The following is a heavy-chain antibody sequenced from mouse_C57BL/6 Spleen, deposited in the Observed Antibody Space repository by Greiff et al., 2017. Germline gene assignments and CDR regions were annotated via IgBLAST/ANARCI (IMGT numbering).Heavy chain of an antibody. CDR2: IRSKSSNYAT. CDR1: GFTFNTYA. CDR3: VSSYYYAYIDV. J-gene: IGHJ1*03. D-gene: IGHD1-1*01. V-gene: IGHV10-3*01. Sequence: EVKLEESGGGLVQPKGSLKFSCAASGFTFNTYAMHWFRQAPGKGLEWVARIRSKSSNYATYYAVSVQDRVTISRDDSQSMLYLQMNNLKTEDTTRYYCVSSYYYAYIDVWGTGTTVTVSS.